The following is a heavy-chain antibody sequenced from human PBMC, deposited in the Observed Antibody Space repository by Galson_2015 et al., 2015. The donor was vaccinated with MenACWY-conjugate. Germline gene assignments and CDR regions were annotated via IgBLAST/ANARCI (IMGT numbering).Heavy chain of an antibody. CDR1: GFTFNQYW. J-gene: IGHJ5*02. V-gene: IGHV3-74*01. CDR3: TRGNDGSGRFVP. CDR2: ISPDGSVT. Sequence: ALRLSCAASGFTFNQYWMHWVRHAPGKGLVWVSRISPDGSVTNDADSVKGRFTLSRDNAKNTLYLQMNSLRGDDTAVYYCTRGNDGSGRFVPWGQGTLVPVSS. D-gene: IGHD5-24*01.